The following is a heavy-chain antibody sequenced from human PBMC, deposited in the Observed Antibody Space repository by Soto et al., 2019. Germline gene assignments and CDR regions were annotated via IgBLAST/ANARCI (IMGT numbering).Heavy chain of an antibody. CDR2: ISYDGSDK. J-gene: IGHJ4*01. V-gene: IGHV3-30*03. Sequence: QVQLVESGGGVVQPGRSLRLSCAASGFPFTSYGMHWVREGPDKGLEWVAIISYDGSDKYYADSVKGRFTISRDNSKNTLYLQMNSLRPDDTALYYCVGGQYYFDYRGHGTLVIVSS. CDR1: GFPFTSYG. CDR3: VGGQYYFDY. D-gene: IGHD3-10*01.